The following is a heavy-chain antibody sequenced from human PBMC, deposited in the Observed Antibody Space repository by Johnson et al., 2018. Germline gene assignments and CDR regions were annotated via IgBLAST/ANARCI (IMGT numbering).Heavy chain of an antibody. CDR2: IYHSGST. Sequence: QVQLQESGPGLVKXSGTLSLXCAVSGGSISSSNWWSWVRQPPGKGLEWIGEIYHSGSTNYNPSLKSRVTISVDQSKNQFSLKLRSVTAADTAVYYCAGDRALPYCSSTSCHDAFDIWGQGTMVTVSS. V-gene: IGHV4-4*02. CDR1: GGSISSSNW. D-gene: IGHD2-2*01. CDR3: AGDRALPYCSSTSCHDAFDI. J-gene: IGHJ3*02.